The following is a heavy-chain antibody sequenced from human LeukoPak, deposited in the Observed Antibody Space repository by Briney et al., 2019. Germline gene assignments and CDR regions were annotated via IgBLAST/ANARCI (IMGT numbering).Heavy chain of an antibody. V-gene: IGHV4-39*07. D-gene: IGHD6-6*01. CDR3: ARSRLGSSSYFDY. CDR2: IYYSGST. CDR1: GGSLISTTYY. Sequence: SETLSLTCAVSGGSLISTTYYWGWIRQPPGKGLEWIGSIYYSGSTYYNPSLKSRVTISVDTSKNQFSLKLSSVTVADTAVYYCARSRLGSSSYFDYWGQGTLVTVSS. J-gene: IGHJ4*02.